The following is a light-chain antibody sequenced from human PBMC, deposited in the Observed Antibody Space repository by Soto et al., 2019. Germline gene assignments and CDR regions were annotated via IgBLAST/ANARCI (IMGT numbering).Light chain of an antibody. Sequence: DVQLTQSPSFLSASVGDRGTMTCRASQGIGSYLAWYQQRPGKAPNLLIYAASTLQSAVPSRFSGTGSGTDFTLTISSLQPEDFATYYCQLLNNSPIIFGHGTRLEIK. CDR1: QGIGSY. J-gene: IGKJ5*01. V-gene: IGKV1-9*01. CDR3: QLLNNSPII. CDR2: AAS.